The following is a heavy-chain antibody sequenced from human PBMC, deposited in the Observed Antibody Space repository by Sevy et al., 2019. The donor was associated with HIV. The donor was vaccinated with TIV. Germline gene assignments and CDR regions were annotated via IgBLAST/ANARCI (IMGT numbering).Heavy chain of an antibody. CDR1: GGSISSYY. CDR3: ARGPPRRGWYYVDY. J-gene: IGHJ4*02. Sequence: SETLSLTCTVSGGSISSYYWSWIRQPPGKGLEWIGYIYYSGSTNYNPSLKSRVTISVDTSKNQFSLKLSSVTAADTAVYYCARGPPRRGWYYVDYWGQGTLVTVSS. V-gene: IGHV4-59*01. D-gene: IGHD6-19*01. CDR2: IYYSGST.